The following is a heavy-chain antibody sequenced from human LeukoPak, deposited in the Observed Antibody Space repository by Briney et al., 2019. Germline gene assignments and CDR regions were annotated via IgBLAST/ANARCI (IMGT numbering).Heavy chain of an antibody. CDR3: AIASGAGAFDI. J-gene: IGHJ3*02. CDR2: ISYGGSNK. Sequence: GRSLRLSCAASGFTFSSYGMHWVRQAPGKGLEWVAVISYGGSNKYYADSVKGRFTISRDNSKNTLYLQMNSLRAEDTAVYYCAIASGAGAFDIWGQGTMVTVSS. V-gene: IGHV3-30*03. CDR1: GFTFSSYG.